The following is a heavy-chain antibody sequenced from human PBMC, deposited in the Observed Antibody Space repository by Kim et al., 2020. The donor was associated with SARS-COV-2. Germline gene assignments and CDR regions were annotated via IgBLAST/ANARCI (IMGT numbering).Heavy chain of an antibody. J-gene: IGHJ4*02. D-gene: IGHD4-17*01. CDR2: ISSYRGNT. CDR3: ARDQGGDYAPDYADF. Sequence: ASVKVSCKTSGYPFIVYGVNWVRQAPGQGLEWMGWISSYRGNTIYSQKFQGRVTLTTDTSTTTAYMELKSLRPDDTAIYFCARDQGGDYAPDYADFWGQG. V-gene: IGHV1-18*04. CDR1: GYPFIVYG.